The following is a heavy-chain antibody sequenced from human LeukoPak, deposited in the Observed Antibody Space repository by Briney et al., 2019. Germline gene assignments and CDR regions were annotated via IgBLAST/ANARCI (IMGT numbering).Heavy chain of an antibody. V-gene: IGHV3-48*04. Sequence: PGGSLRLSCAASGFTFSEYGMHWVRQAPGKGLEWVSYISFSSGTICSADSLQGRFTTSRDNAQNSLYLQMNSLRVEDTAVCYCARPTGKWSDYMNVWGKGTTVTVSS. CDR3: ARPTGKWSDYMNV. CDR2: ISFSSGTI. CDR1: GFTFSEYG. D-gene: IGHD2-8*01. J-gene: IGHJ6*03.